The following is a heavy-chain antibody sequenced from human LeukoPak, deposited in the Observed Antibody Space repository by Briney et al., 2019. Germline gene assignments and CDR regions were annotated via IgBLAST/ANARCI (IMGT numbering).Heavy chain of an antibody. D-gene: IGHD1-26*01. V-gene: IGHV4-39*01. CDR3: ARLAIGRVGATRSDY. CDR2: IYYSGST. Sequence: SETLSLTCTVSGGSISSSSYYWGWIRQPPGKGLERIGSIYYSGSTYYNPSLKSRVTISVDTSKNQFSLKLSSVTAADTAVYYCARLAIGRVGATRSDYWGQGTLVTVSS. CDR1: GGSISSSSYY. J-gene: IGHJ4*02.